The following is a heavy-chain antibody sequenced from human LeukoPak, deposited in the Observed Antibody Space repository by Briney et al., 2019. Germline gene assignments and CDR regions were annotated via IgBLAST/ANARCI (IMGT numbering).Heavy chain of an antibody. CDR1: GFTFSSYG. CDR2: IWYDGSNK. Sequence: GGSLRLSCAASGFTFSSYGMHWVRQAPGKGLEWVAVIWYDGSNKYYADSVKGRFTISRDSAKNSLFLQMNSLRAEDTAVYYCARDQWRLFDYWGQGTLDTVSS. V-gene: IGHV3-33*01. CDR3: ARDQWRLFDY. D-gene: IGHD6-19*01. J-gene: IGHJ4*02.